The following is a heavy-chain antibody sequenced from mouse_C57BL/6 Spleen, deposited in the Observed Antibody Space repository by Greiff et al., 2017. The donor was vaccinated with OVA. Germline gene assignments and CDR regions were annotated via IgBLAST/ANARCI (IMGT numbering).Heavy chain of an antibody. J-gene: IGHJ1*03. D-gene: IGHD3-2*02. CDR3: TRETAQATPYFDV. CDR2: ISSGGDYI. V-gene: IGHV5-9-1*02. Sequence: EVHLVESGEGLVKPGGSLKLSCAASGFTFSSYAMSWVRQTPEKRLEWVAYISSGGDYIYYADTVKGRFTISRDNARNTLYLQMSSLKSEDTAMYYCTRETAQATPYFDVWGTGTTVTVSS. CDR1: GFTFSSYA.